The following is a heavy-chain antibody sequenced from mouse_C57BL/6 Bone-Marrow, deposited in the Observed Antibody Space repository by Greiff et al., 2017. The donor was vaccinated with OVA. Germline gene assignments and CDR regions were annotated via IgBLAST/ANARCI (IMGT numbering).Heavy chain of an antibody. CDR3: AREGDGYPFDD. V-gene: IGHV1-69*01. CDR1: GYTFTSYW. CDR2: IDPSDSYT. J-gene: IGHJ2*01. D-gene: IGHD2-3*01. Sequence: QVQLQQPGAELVMPGASVKLSCKASGYTFTSYWMHWVKQRPGQGLEWIGEIDPSDSYTNYNQKFKGKSTLTVDKSSSTAYMQRSSLTSEDSAVYYCAREGDGYPFDDWGQGTTLTVSS.